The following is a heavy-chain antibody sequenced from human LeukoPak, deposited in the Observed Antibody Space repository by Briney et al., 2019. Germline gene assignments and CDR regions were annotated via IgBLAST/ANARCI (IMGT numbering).Heavy chain of an antibody. V-gene: IGHV5-10-1*01. Sequence: SGESLQISCKGSGCSFTSYWISRVRQMPGKGLEWMGRIDPSDSYTNYSPSFQGHVTISADKSISTAYLQWSSLKSSDTAMYYCARHLRVGATRDAFDIWGQGTMVTVSS. CDR3: ARHLRVGATRDAFDI. CDR2: IDPSDSYT. CDR1: GCSFTSYW. J-gene: IGHJ3*02. D-gene: IGHD1-26*01.